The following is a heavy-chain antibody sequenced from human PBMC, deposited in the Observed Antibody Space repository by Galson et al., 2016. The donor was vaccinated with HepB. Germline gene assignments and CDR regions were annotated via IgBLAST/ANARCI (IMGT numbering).Heavy chain of an antibody. V-gene: IGHV4-34*01. CDR2: ISPSGST. J-gene: IGHJ3*02. Sequence: SETLSLTCAVYGGAFSGYYWTWIRRPPGKGLEWIGEISPSGSTNYNPSLKSRVTISSDTSKNQFSLKLTSVTAADTAVYYCARGPFGDYDPPIWGQGTMVTVSS. CDR1: GGAFSGYY. CDR3: ARGPFGDYDPPI. D-gene: IGHD4-17*01.